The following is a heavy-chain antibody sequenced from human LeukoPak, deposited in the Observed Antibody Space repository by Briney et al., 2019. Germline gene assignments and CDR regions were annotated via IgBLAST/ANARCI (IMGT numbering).Heavy chain of an antibody. J-gene: IGHJ4*02. CDR2: IYYSGST. CDR1: GGSISSGDYY. Sequence: SDTLSLTCTVSGGSISSGDYYWRWIRQPPGKGLEWIGYIYYSGSTYYNPSLKSRVTISVDTSKNQFSLKLSSVTAADTAVYYCARAPDYSSSWWPLDYWGQGTLVTVSS. D-gene: IGHD6-13*01. CDR3: ARAPDYSSSWWPLDY. V-gene: IGHV4-30-4*02.